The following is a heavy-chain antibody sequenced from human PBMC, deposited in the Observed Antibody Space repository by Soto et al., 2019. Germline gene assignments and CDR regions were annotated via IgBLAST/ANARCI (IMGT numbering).Heavy chain of an antibody. V-gene: IGHV3-74*01. Sequence: GGSLRLSCAASGFTFSSYWMHCVRQAPGKGLVWVSRINSDGSSTSYADSVKGRFTISRDNAKNTLYLQMNSLRAEDTAVYYCAREAGPSSGYDFWSGYQKNNWFDPWGQGTLVTVSS. CDR2: INSDGSST. CDR1: GFTFSSYW. J-gene: IGHJ5*02. D-gene: IGHD3-3*01. CDR3: AREAGPSSGYDFWSGYQKNNWFDP.